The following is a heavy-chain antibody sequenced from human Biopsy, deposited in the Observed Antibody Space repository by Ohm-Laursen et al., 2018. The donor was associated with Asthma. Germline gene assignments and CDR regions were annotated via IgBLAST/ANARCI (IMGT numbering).Heavy chain of an antibody. V-gene: IGHV1-18*04. CDR2: ISAYNGNT. CDR3: ARTYYDFLTGQVNDAFDI. CDR1: GYTFTSYG. D-gene: IGHD3-9*01. J-gene: IGHJ3*02. Sequence: GASVKASCKASGYTFTSYGISWVRQAPGQGLEWMGWISAYNGNTNYAQKFQGRVTITRDTSASTAYMELSSLRSEDTAVYYCARTYYDFLTGQVNDAFDIWGQGTMVTVSS.